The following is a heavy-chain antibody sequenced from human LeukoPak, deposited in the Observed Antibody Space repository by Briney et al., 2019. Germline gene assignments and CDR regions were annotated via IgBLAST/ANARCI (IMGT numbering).Heavy chain of an antibody. J-gene: IGHJ3*02. CDR1: GGSFSGYY. CDR3: ARVRKTPASSWTFYI. Sequence: SETLSLTCAVYGGSFSGYYWSWIRQPRGKGLEWIGEINHSGSTNYNPSLKSRVSISVDTSKNQFSLKLSSVTAADTAVNYCARVRKTPASSWTFYIWGQRTIVTVSS. CDR2: INHSGST. D-gene: IGHD6-13*01. V-gene: IGHV4-34*01.